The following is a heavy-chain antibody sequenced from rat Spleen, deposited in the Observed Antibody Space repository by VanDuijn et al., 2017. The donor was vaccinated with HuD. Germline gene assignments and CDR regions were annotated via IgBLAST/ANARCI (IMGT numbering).Heavy chain of an antibody. CDR3: ARDYGRFGY. V-gene: IGHV5-34*01. J-gene: IGHJ3*01. Sequence: EVQLVESGGGLVQPGRSLKLSCVASGFTFSDYGMNWIRQAPGKGLEWIAYISSGSGTIYYADTVKGRFTISRDNAKNTLYLQLSSLRSEDTALYYCARDYGRFGYWGQGTLVTVSS. CDR2: ISSGSGTI. D-gene: IGHD1-11*01. CDR1: GFTFSDYG.